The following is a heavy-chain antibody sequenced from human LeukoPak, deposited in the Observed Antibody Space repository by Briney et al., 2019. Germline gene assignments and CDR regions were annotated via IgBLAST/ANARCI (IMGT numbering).Heavy chain of an antibody. D-gene: IGHD3-3*01. CDR2: ISGSGGST. J-gene: IGHJ4*02. CDR1: GFTFSSYA. V-gene: IGHV3-23*01. Sequence: GGSLRLSCAASGFTFSSYAMSWVRQAPGKGLEWVSAISGSGGSTYYAGSVKGRFTISRDNSKNTLYLQMNSLRAEDTAVYYCARGTIFGVVIISYWGQGTLVTVSS. CDR3: ARGTIFGVVIISY.